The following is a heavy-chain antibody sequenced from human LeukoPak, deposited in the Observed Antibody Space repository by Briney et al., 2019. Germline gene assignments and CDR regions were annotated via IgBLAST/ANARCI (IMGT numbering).Heavy chain of an antibody. CDR1: GFTFSSYG. CDR2: IRYDGSNK. D-gene: IGHD3-9*01. J-gene: IGHJ4*02. Sequence: GGSLRLSCAASGFTFSSYGMHWVRQTPGKGLEWVAFIRYDGSNKYYADSVKGRFTISRDNSKNTLYLQMNSLRAEDTAVYYCAKGTSSYYDILTGSTGDYFDYWGQETLVTVSS. V-gene: IGHV3-30*02. CDR3: AKGTSSYYDILTGSTGDYFDY.